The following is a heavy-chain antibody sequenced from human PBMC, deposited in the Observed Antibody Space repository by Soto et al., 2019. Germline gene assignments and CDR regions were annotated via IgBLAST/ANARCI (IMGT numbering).Heavy chain of an antibody. CDR3: AHKSKTRVVVVPAASEGGWFDP. CDR2: IYWNDDK. V-gene: IGHV2-5*01. D-gene: IGHD2-2*01. CDR1: GFSLSTSGVG. Sequence: QITLKESGPTLVKPTQTLTLTCTFSGFSLSTSGVGVGWIRQPPGKALEWLALIYWNDDKRYSPSLKSRLTSTKDTSKNQVVLTMTNMDPVDTATYYCAHKSKTRVVVVPAASEGGWFDPWGQGTLVTVSS. J-gene: IGHJ5*02.